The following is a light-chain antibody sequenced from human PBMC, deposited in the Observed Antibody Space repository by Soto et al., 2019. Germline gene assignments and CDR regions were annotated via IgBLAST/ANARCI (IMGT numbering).Light chain of an antibody. CDR2: DVS. Sequence: QSVLTQPASVSGSPGQSITISCTGTSSDVGGYNYVSWYQQHPCKSPKLMIHDVSNRPSGVSNCFSVSKSGNSASLFISGLLAADVAACCRSSYTSISTLVVFGCRAKWIVL. CDR3: SSYTSISTLVV. V-gene: IGLV2-14*01. J-gene: IGLJ2*01. CDR1: SSDVGGYNY.